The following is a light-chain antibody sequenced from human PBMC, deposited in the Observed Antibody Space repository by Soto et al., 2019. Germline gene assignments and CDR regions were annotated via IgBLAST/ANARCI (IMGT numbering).Light chain of an antibody. Sequence: AIQLNQSPSSLSASVGDRVTITCRASQGISSALAWYQQKPGKAPKLLIYDASSLESGVPSRFSGSGSGTDFTLTISSLQPEDFATYYCQQFNSYPITFGHGTRLEIK. CDR2: DAS. J-gene: IGKJ5*01. CDR3: QQFNSYPIT. V-gene: IGKV1-13*02. CDR1: QGISSA.